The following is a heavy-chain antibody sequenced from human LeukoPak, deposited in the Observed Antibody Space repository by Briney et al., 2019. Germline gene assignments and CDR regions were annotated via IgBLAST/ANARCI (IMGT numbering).Heavy chain of an antibody. J-gene: IGHJ5*01. CDR2: IGTYGGDT. Sequence: ASVKVSCKATSRISWVRQAPGQGLEWMGWIGTYGGDTYYAQKYQGRITVTTDTSTSTVYMELRNLRSDDTAVYYCARDLWNFYDDSGYNRDFDSWGQGTLVTVSS. D-gene: IGHD3-22*01. CDR1: TSR. V-gene: IGHV1-18*01. CDR3: ARDLWNFYDDSGYNRDFDS.